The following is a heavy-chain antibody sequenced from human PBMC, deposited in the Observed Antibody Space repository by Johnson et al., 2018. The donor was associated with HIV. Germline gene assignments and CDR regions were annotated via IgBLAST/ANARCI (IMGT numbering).Heavy chain of an antibody. CDR2: IFSVGNT. J-gene: IGHJ3*02. D-gene: IGHD5-18*01. Sequence: VQLVESGGGLVQPGGSLRLSCAASGITVSSNYMSWVRQAPGQGLEWASLIFSVGNTYYAASVKGRFTISRDNSNNMVYLQMDSLRPEDTAVYYCARDGRDLVTRGAFDIWGQGTVVTVSS. CDR3: ARDGRDLVTRGAFDI. V-gene: IGHV3-66*02. CDR1: GITVSSNY.